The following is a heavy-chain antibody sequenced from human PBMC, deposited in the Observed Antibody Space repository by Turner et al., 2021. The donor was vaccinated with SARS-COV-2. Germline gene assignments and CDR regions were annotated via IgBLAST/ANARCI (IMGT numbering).Heavy chain of an antibody. V-gene: IGHV4-4*07. CDR1: GSSLSSFY. Sequence: VLLQESGPGLVKPSDALSLPCHFSGSSLSSFYWNWLRQPAGEGLGWIGRLYGGATSNDNTALKSRVNRSIDTSKNKFSLQLTSVTAADTAVYFCAREAAGSSSWYSRLDRWGQGILVTVSS. J-gene: IGHJ5*02. CDR2: LYGGATS. CDR3: AREAAGSSSWYSRLDR. D-gene: IGHD6-13*01.